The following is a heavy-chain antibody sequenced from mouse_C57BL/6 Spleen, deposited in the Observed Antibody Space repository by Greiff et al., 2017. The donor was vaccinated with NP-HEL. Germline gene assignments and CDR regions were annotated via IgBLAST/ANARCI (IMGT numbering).Heavy chain of an antibody. CDR1: GYTFTSYW. CDR3: APSYYGSSSNAMDY. D-gene: IGHD1-1*01. V-gene: IGHV1-74*01. J-gene: IGHJ4*01. CDR2: IHPSDSDT. Sequence: VQLQQPGAELVKPGASVKVSCKASGYTFTSYWMHWVKQRPGQGLEWIGRIHPSDSDTNYNQKFKGKATLTVDKSSSTAYMQLSSLTSEDSAVYYCAPSYYGSSSNAMDYWGQGTSVTVSS.